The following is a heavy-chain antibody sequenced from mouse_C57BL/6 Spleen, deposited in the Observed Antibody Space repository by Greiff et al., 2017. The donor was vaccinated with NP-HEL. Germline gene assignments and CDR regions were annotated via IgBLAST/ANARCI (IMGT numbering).Heavy chain of an antibody. V-gene: IGHV1-59*01. Sequence: QVQLQQSGAELVRPGTSVKLSCKASGYTFTSYWMHWVKQRPGQGLEWIGVIDPSDSYTNYNQKFKGKATLTVDTSYSTAYMQLSSLTSEDSAVYYCARKDYYGTSDYYAMDYWGQGTSVTVSS. CDR2: IDPSDSYT. J-gene: IGHJ4*01. D-gene: IGHD1-1*01. CDR1: GYTFTSYW. CDR3: ARKDYYGTSDYYAMDY.